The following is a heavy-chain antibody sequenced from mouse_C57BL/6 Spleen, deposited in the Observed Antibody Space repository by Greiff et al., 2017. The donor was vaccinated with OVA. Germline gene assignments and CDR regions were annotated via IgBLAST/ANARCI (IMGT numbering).Heavy chain of an antibody. CDR3: ARDYYGPHYFDY. V-gene: IGHV3-6*01. D-gene: IGHD1-2*01. CDR1: GYSITSGYY. CDR2: ISYDGSN. Sequence: DVQLQESGPGLVKPSQSLSLTCSVTGYSITSGYYWNWIRQFPGNKLEWMGYISYDGSNNYNPSLKNRISITRDTSKNQFFLKLNSVTTEDTATYYCARDYYGPHYFDYWGQGTTLTVSS. J-gene: IGHJ2*01.